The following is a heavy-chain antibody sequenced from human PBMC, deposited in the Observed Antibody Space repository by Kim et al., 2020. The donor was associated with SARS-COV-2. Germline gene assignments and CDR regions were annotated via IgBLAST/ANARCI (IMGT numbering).Heavy chain of an antibody. Sequence: SETLSLTCTVSGGSISSSSYYWGWIRQPPGKGLEWIGSIYYRGSTYYNPSLKSRVTISVDTSKNQFSLKLSSVTAADTAVYYCARDKDDSSGYYYFSWGQGTLVTVSS. CDR3: ARDKDDSSGYYYFS. J-gene: IGHJ4*02. D-gene: IGHD3-22*01. CDR2: IYYRGST. CDR1: GGSISSSSYY. V-gene: IGHV4-39*07.